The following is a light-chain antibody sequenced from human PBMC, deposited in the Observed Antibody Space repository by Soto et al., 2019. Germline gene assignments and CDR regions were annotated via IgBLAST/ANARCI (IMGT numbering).Light chain of an antibody. CDR2: AAS. J-gene: IGKJ2*01. V-gene: IGKV1-39*01. CDR3: QQSYSSVMYT. CDR1: KRISYK. Sequence: DTQMTQSPSSLSASVGDRVTVTCRASKRISYKLNWFQQKPGKAPKLLIYAASTLQNGVPSRFSGSGSGTDFTLTISSLQPEDSGTYYCQQSYSSVMYTFGQGTKLEIK.